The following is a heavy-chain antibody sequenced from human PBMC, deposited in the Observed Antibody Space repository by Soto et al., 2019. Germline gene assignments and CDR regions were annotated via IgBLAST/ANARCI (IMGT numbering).Heavy chain of an antibody. CDR3: VCDDNRRY. J-gene: IGHJ4*02. V-gene: IGHV3-21*01. D-gene: IGHD1-1*01. CDR1: GFSFSTST. CDR2: IGRTGIDR. Sequence: EVQLVESGGGLVKPGGSLRLSCAASGFSFSTSTMNWVRQAPGKGLEFVSSIGRTGIDRYHIDSVKGRFTISRDNAQNSLYLQMNSLRAEDTALYYCVCDDNRRYWGQGTLVTVSS.